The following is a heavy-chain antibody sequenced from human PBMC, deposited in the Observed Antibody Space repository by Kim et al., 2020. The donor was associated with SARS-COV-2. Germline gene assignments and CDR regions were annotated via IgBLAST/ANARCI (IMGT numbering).Heavy chain of an antibody. Sequence: SETLSLTCTVSGGSISSYYWSWIRQPPGKGLEWIGYIYYSGSTNYNTYLKSRVTISVDTSKNQFSLKLSSVTAADTAGYYCSSSTYYDFWSGSYQGFYPWGQGTLVTVSS. CDR2: IYYSGST. J-gene: IGHJ5*02. CDR3: SSSTYYDFWSGSYQGFYP. V-gene: IGHV4-59*01. CDR1: GGSISSYY. D-gene: IGHD3-3*01.